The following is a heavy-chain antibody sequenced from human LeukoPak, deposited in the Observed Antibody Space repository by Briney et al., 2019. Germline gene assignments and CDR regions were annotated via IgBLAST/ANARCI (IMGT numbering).Heavy chain of an antibody. CDR1: GFTFSSYW. D-gene: IGHD3-22*01. CDR2: IKQDGSEK. J-gene: IGHJ4*02. V-gene: IGHV3-7*03. Sequence: GGSLRLSCAASGFTFSSYWMSWVRQAPGKGLEWVANIKQDGSEKYYVDSVRGRFTISRDNAKNSLYLQMNSLRAEDTAVYYCAKDPHKYYYDSSGYYHYFDYWGQGTLVTVSS. CDR3: AKDPHKYYYDSSGYYHYFDY.